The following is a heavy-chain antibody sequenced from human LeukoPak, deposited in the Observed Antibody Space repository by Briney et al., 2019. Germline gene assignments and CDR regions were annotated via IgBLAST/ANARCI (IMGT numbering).Heavy chain of an antibody. V-gene: IGHV3-23*01. CDR3: AILALYDSSGYYFGNVDY. D-gene: IGHD3-22*01. J-gene: IGHJ4*02. CDR1: GFTFSIYA. CDR2: ISDRLDEV. Sequence: GGSLRLSCAASGFTFSIYAMSWVRQAPGKGLEWVSGISDRLDEVYYAGSVKGRFTISRDNPKNTLYLEMNSLRAEDTAVYYCAILALYDSSGYYFGNVDYWGQGTLVTVSS.